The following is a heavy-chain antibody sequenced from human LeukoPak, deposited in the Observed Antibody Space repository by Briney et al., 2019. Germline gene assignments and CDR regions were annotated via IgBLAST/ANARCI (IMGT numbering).Heavy chain of an antibody. Sequence: ASVKVSCKASGYTSTSYYMHWVRQAPGQGLEWMGIINPSGGSTSYAQKFQGRVTMTRDTSTSTVYMELSSLRSEDTAVYYCARPDHCSSTSCYAFPLGYWGQGTLVTVSS. CDR3: ARPDHCSSTSCYAFPLGY. D-gene: IGHD2-2*01. CDR2: INPSGGST. J-gene: IGHJ4*02. V-gene: IGHV1-46*01. CDR1: GYTSTSYY.